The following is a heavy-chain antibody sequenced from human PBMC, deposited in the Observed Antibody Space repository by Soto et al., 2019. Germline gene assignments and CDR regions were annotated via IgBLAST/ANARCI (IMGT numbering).Heavy chain of an antibody. V-gene: IGHV1-3*01. CDR2: INAGNGNT. J-gene: IGHJ6*02. CDR3: ARAFSSTSRSGEYYYGMDV. D-gene: IGHD2-2*01. CDR1: GYTFTSYA. Sequence: ASVKVSCKASGYTFTSYAMHWVRQAPGQRLEWMGWINAGNGNTKYSQKFQGRVTITRDTSASTAYMELSSLRSEDTAVYYCARAFSSTSRSGEYYYGMDVWGQGSTVTVSS.